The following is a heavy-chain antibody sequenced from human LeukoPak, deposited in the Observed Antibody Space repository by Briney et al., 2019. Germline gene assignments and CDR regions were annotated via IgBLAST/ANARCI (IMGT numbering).Heavy chain of an antibody. CDR2: ITSSSSYI. D-gene: IGHD6-19*01. V-gene: IGHV3-21*01. Sequence: GGSLRLSCTTSGVTFGDYAMSWVRQAPGKGLEWVSSITSSSSYIYYADSVKGRFTISRDNAKNSLYLQMNSLRAEDTAIYYCARGRSGWYHNFDYWGQGTLVTVSS. CDR3: ARGRSGWYHNFDY. J-gene: IGHJ4*02. CDR1: GVTFGDYA.